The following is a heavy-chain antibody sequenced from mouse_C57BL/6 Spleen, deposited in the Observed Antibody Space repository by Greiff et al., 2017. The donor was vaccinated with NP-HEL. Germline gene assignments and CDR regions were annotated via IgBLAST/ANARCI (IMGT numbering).Heavy chain of an antibody. J-gene: IGHJ1*03. CDR2: IYPGDGDT. CDR3: ASGSSYDWYFDV. V-gene: IGHV1-82*01. Sequence: QVQLQQSGPELVKPGASVKISCKASGYAFSSSWMNWVKQRPGKGLEWIGRIYPGDGDTNYNGKFKGKATLTADKSSSTAYMQLSSLTSEDSAVYFCASGSSYDWYFDVWGTGTTVTVSS. D-gene: IGHD1-1*01. CDR1: GYAFSSSW.